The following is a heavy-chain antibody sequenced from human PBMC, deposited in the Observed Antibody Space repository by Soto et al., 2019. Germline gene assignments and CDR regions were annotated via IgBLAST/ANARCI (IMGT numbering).Heavy chain of an antibody. V-gene: IGHV3-53*04. Sequence: EVQLVESGGGLVQPGGSLRLSCAASGFTVSTNYMSWVRQAPGKGLEWVSVIYSGGTTYYADSVKGRFTLSRHNSNNTIDLPMNSLRPEDTAVYYCARDRYDYIWGTYRSNWHFDLWGRGTLVTVSS. CDR2: IYSGGTT. J-gene: IGHJ2*01. D-gene: IGHD3-16*02. CDR3: ARDRYDYIWGTYRSNWHFDL. CDR1: GFTVSTNY.